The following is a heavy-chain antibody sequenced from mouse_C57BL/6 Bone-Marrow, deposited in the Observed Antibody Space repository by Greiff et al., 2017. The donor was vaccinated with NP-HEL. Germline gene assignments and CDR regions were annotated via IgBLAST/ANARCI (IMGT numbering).Heavy chain of an antibody. D-gene: IGHD1-1*01. CDR1: GFTFSSYG. CDR3: ARRGYGSSYDWYFDV. CDR2: ISSGGSYT. V-gene: IGHV5-6*01. Sequence: VQLVESGGDLVKPGGSLKLSCAASGFTFSSYGMSWVRQTPDKRLEWVATISSGGSYTYYPDSVKGRFTISRDNAKNTLYLQMSSLKSEDTAMYYCARRGYGSSYDWYFDVWGTGTTVTVSS. J-gene: IGHJ1*03.